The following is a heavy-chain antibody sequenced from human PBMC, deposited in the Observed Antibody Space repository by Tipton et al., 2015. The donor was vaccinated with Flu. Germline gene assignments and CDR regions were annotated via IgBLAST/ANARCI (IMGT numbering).Heavy chain of an antibody. CDR1: GFTFSNYG. D-gene: IGHD3-16*01. Sequence: SLRLSCAGSGFTFSNYGMHWVRQAPGKGLEWVALIWYDGSKRYHADSVKGRFTISRDNSKDTLYLEMNSLRVEDTAVYYCARDQKEFTVLGMGAGYWGQGAPVTVSS. V-gene: IGHV3-33*01. CDR2: IWYDGSKR. J-gene: IGHJ4*02. CDR3: ARDQKEFTVLGMGAGY.